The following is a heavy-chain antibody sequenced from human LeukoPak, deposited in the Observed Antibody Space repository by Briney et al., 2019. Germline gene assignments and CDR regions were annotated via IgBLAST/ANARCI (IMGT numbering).Heavy chain of an antibody. CDR1: GYTFTSYG. CDR3: ARDTIYYYDSSGYYPIDY. CDR2: ISAYNGNT. Sequence: GASVKVSCKASGYTFTSYGISWVRQAPGQGLEWMGWISAYNGNTNYAQKLQGRVTMTTDISTSTAYMELRSLRSDDTAVYYCARDTIYYYDSSGYYPIDYWGQGTLVTVSS. V-gene: IGHV1-18*01. J-gene: IGHJ4*02. D-gene: IGHD3-22*01.